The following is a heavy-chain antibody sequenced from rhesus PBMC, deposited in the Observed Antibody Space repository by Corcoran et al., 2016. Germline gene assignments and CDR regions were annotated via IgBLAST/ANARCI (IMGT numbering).Heavy chain of an antibody. V-gene: IGHV3S25*01. CDR2: VNSAGGNT. D-gene: IGHD2-39*02. CDR3: AKNDGGFYYFDY. Sequence: EVQLVESGVGLAKPGGSLRLSCAASGFTFSSYWMHWVRPAPGKGLEWVAAVNSAGGNTYYADSVKGRFTISRDNSKNTLSLQINSLRAEDTAIYYCAKNDGGFYYFDYWGQGVLVTVSS. J-gene: IGHJ4*01. CDR1: GFTFSSYW.